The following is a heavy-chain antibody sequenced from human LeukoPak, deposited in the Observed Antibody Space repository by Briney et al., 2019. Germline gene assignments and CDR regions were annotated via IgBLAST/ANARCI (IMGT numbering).Heavy chain of an antibody. Sequence: GGSLRLSCAASGFTFSSYAMSWVRQAPGKGLEWVSAISGSSGSTYYADSVKGRFTISRDNSKNTLYLQMNSLRAEDTAVYYCAKDKASGSYDTAGSEVTWGQGTLVTVSS. CDR1: GFTFSSYA. CDR2: ISGSSGST. J-gene: IGHJ4*02. V-gene: IGHV3-23*01. CDR3: AKDKASGSYDTAGSEVT. D-gene: IGHD1-26*01.